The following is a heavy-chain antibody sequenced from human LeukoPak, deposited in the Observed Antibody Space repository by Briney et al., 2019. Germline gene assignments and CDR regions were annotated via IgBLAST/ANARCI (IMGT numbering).Heavy chain of an antibody. CDR1: GGTISSYY. CDR2: IYTSGST. J-gene: IGHJ4*02. V-gene: IGHV4-4*07. CDR3: ARDPYNSNFDY. D-gene: IGHD1-20*01. Sequence: SETLSLTCTVSGGTISSYYWSWIRQPAGKGLEWIGRIYTSGSTDYNPSLKSLITMSVYTSKNQFSLKLSSVTAADAAVYYCARDPYNSNFDYWGQGTLVTVSS.